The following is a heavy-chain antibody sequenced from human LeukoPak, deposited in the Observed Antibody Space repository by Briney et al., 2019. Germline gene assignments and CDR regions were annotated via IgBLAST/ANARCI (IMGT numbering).Heavy chain of an antibody. V-gene: IGHV4-39*01. CDR2: IYYSGST. J-gene: IGHJ6*02. CDR3: ARAKLLWFGEPSVYYYYGMDV. D-gene: IGHD3-10*01. CDR1: GGSISSSSYY. Sequence: PSETLSLTCTVSGGSISSSSYYWGWIRQPPGKGLEWIGSIYYSGSTYYNPSLKSRVTISVDTSKNQFSLKLSSVTAADTAVYYCARAKLLWFGEPSVYYYYGMDVWGQGTTVTVSS.